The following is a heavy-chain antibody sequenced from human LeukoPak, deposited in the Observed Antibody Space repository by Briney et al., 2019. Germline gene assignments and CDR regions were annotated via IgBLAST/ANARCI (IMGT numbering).Heavy chain of an antibody. V-gene: IGHV4-4*07. CDR3: AGGQISEEGDYDDYIVFDS. CDR2: VYTSGST. Sequence: SETLSLTCTVSGGSFSSYYWTWIRQPAGKGLEWIGRVYTSGSTKYNPSLKSRVTMSVDTSKNQFSLKLTSVTAADTATYYCAGGQISEEGDYDDYIVFDSWGQGTLVTVSS. D-gene: IGHD4-17*01. J-gene: IGHJ4*02. CDR1: GGSFSSYY.